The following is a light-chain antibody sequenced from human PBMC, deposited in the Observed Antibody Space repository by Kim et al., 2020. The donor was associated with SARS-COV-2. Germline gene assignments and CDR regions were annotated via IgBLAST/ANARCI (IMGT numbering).Light chain of an antibody. CDR3: QQYNNWPPCT. J-gene: IGKJ1*01. CDR2: GAS. V-gene: IGKV3-15*01. Sequence: EIVMTQSPATLSVSPGERATLSCWASQSISNKLAWYQQKPGQAPRLLIYGASTRATGIPARFSGSGSGTDFTLTITSLQSEDFAVYYCQQYNNWPPCTFGQGTKVDIK. CDR1: QSISNK.